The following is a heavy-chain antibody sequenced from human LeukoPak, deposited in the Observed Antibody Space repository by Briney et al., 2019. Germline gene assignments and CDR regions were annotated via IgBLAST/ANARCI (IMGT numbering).Heavy chain of an antibody. CDR1: GGSYTGYY. CDR2: INHSGSS. CDR3: ARGPGIIGTAVDF. J-gene: IGHJ4*02. Sequence: SETLSLTCVVSGGSYTGYYCNWFRQPPGKGLEWIGEINHSGSSSYNPSLQSRVTMSVNTSNNQFSLKMTSVTAAVTAVYYCARGPGIIGTAVDFWGQGTLVTVSS. V-gene: IGHV4-34*01. D-gene: IGHD1-7*01.